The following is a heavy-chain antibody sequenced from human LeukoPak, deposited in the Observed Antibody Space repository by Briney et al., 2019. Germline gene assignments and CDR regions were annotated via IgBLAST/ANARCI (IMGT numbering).Heavy chain of an antibody. V-gene: IGHV4-39*07. J-gene: IGHJ4*02. D-gene: IGHD3-9*01. CDR2: IYYSGST. Sequence: SETLSHTCTVSGGSISSSSYYWGWIRQPPGKGLEWIGSIYYSGSTYYNPSLKSRVTISVDTSKNQFSLKLSSVTAADTAVYYCARGIRYFDWLSDHYLDYWGQGTLVTVSS. CDR1: GGSISSSSYY. CDR3: ARGIRYFDWLSDHYLDY.